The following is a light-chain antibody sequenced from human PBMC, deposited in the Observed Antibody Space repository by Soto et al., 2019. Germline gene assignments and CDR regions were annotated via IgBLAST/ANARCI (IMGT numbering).Light chain of an antibody. CDR1: NIGSKS. CDR3: QVWDSSSAHPIVV. V-gene: IGLV3-21*02. Sequence: SYELTQPPSVSVAPGQTARISCGGNNIGSKSVHWYQQKPGQAPVLVVYDDSGRPSGIPERFSGSNSGNTATLTISRVEAGDEADYYCQVWDSSSAHPIVVFGGGTKLTVL. J-gene: IGLJ2*01. CDR2: DDS.